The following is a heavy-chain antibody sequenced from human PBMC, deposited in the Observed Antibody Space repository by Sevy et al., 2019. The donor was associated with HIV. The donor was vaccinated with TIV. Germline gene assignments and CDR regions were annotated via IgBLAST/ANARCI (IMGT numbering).Heavy chain of an antibody. Sequence: GGSLRLSCAASGFTFSSYAMSWVRQAPGKGLEWVSAISGSGGSTYYADSVKGRFTISRDNSKNTLYLQMDSLRAEDTAVYYCAKVKGTYYDMLTGYPYFDYWGQGTLVTVSS. CDR3: AKVKGTYYDMLTGYPYFDY. V-gene: IGHV3-23*01. J-gene: IGHJ4*02. CDR2: ISGSGGST. D-gene: IGHD3-9*01. CDR1: GFTFSSYA.